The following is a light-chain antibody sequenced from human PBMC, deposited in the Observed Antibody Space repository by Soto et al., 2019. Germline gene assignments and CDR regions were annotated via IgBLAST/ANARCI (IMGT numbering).Light chain of an antibody. J-gene: IGKJ2*01. CDR1: QSVSSN. CDR2: GAS. V-gene: IGKV3-15*01. Sequence: EIVMTQSPATLSVPPGERATLSCRASQSVSSNLAWYQQKPGQAPRLLIYGASTRATGIPARISGSGSGTEFTLTISSLQSEDFAIYYCQQYDEWPPSYTFGQGTKLEI. CDR3: QQYDEWPPSYT.